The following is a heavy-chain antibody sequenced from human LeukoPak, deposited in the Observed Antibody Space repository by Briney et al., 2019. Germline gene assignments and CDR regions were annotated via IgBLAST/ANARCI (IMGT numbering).Heavy chain of an antibody. D-gene: IGHD6-13*01. CDR3: AKEGPTAAGIPLLLNY. CDR1: GFTFSSYA. J-gene: IGHJ4*02. CDR2: ISYDGSNK. V-gene: IGHV3-30-3*01. Sequence: GGSLRLSCAASGFTFSSYAMHWVRQAPGKGLEWVAVISYDGSNKYYADSVKGRFTISRDNSKNTLYLQMNSLRAEDTAVYYCAKEGPTAAGIPLLLNYWGQGTLVTVSS.